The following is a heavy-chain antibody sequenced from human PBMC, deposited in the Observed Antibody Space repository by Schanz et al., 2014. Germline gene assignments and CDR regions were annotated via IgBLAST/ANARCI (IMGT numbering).Heavy chain of an antibody. Sequence: EVQLLESGGGLVQPGGSLRLSCAASGFTFSSYAMSWVRQAPGKGLEWVSAISGSGGSTYYADSVKGRFTISRDNSKNTLYLQMNSLRAEDAAVYYCAKGRFGDLSAFDIWGQGTMVTVSS. CDR3: AKGRFGDLSAFDI. V-gene: IGHV3-23*01. J-gene: IGHJ3*02. D-gene: IGHD3-10*01. CDR2: ISGSGGST. CDR1: GFTFSSYA.